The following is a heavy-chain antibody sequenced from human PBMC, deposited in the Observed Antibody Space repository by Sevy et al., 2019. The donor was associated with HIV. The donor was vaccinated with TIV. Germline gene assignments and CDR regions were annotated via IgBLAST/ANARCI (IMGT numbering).Heavy chain of an antibody. CDR2: IYHSGST. CDR3: ASQLVMITFGGVSGGFDY. Sequence: SETLFLTCTVSGYSISSGYYWGWIRQPPGKGLEWIGSIYHSGSTYYNPSLKSRVTISVDTSKNQFSLKLSSVTAADTAVYYCASQLVMITFGGVSGGFDYWGQGTLVTVSS. J-gene: IGHJ4*02. D-gene: IGHD3-16*01. CDR1: GYSISSGYY. V-gene: IGHV4-38-2*02.